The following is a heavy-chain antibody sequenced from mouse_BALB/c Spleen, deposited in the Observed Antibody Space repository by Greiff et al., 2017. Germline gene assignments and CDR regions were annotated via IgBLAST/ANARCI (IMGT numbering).Heavy chain of an antibody. CDR2: IWAGGST. V-gene: IGHV2-9*02. D-gene: IGHD1-1*01. CDR3: AREDINYFDY. J-gene: IGHJ2*01. CDR1: GFSLTSYG. Sequence: VMLVESGPGLVAPSQSLSITCTVSGFSLTSYGVHWVRQPPGKGLEWLGVIWAGGSTNYNSALMSRLSISKDNAKGQVVLKMNSLQTDDTAMYYCAREDINYFDYWGQGTTLTVSS.